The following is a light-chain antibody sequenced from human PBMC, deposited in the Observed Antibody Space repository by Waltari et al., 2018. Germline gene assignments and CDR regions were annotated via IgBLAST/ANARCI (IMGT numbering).Light chain of an antibody. V-gene: IGLV1-47*01. J-gene: IGLJ3*02. CDR2: KNN. CDR1: SSNIGSNY. Sequence: QSVLTQPPSASGTPGQKVTISCNGSSSNIGSNYVYWYQQFPGTAPKLLIFKNNQRPSAVPDRFSDSKSATSASLAINGLRSEDEADYYCAAWDDSLSGLVLGGGTKVTVL. CDR3: AAWDDSLSGLV.